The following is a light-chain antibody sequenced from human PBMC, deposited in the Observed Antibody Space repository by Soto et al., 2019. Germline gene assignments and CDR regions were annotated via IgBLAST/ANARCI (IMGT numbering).Light chain of an antibody. V-gene: IGKV1-8*01. CDR2: DAS. CDR3: QHYYNYPLT. CDR1: QGIGNS. Sequence: AIRMTQSPSSFSASTGDNVTITCRASQGIGNSLVWYQQKPGKAPNLLIYDASTLQSGVPARFSGSGSGSDFTLTITSLQSEDFATYYCQHYYNYPLTFGGGTKVEIK. J-gene: IGKJ4*01.